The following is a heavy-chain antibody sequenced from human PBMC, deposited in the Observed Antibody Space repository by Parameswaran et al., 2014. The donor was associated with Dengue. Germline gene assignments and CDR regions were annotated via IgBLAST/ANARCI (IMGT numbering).Heavy chain of an antibody. D-gene: IGHD1-26*01. J-gene: IGHJ4*02. V-gene: IGHV1-3*01. CDR3: ARGGVGDVVMGDY. Sequence: WVRQAPGQRLEWMGWINAGNGNTKYSQKFQGRVTITRDTSASTAYMELSSLRSEDTAVYYCARGGVGDVVMGDYWGQGTPVTVSS. CDR2: INAGNGNT.